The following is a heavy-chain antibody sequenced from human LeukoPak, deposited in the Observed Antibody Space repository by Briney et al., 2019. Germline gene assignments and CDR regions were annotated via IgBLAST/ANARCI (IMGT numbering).Heavy chain of an antibody. CDR1: GYTFTGYY. CDR3: ARDYYASGAFVGY. D-gene: IGHD3-10*01. Sequence: ASVKVSCKASGYTFTGYYMHWVRQAPGQGLEWMGWINPNSGGTNYAQKFQGRVTMTRDTSISTAYMELSRLRSDDTAVYYCARDYYASGAFVGYWGQGTLVTVSS. V-gene: IGHV1-2*02. J-gene: IGHJ4*02. CDR2: INPNSGGT.